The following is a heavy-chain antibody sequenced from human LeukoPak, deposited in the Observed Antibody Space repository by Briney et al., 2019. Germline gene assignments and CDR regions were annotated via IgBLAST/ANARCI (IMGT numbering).Heavy chain of an antibody. Sequence: ASVKVSCKASGYTFTGYYMHWVRQAPGQGLEWMGWINPNSGGTNYAQKFQGRVTMTRDTSISTAYMELSRLRSDDTAVYYCARAGYSGYDYPVYYFDYWAREPWSPSPQ. V-gene: IGHV1-2*02. CDR3: ARAGYSGYDYPVYYFDY. D-gene: IGHD5-12*01. CDR1: GYTFTGYY. CDR2: INPNSGGT. J-gene: IGHJ4*02.